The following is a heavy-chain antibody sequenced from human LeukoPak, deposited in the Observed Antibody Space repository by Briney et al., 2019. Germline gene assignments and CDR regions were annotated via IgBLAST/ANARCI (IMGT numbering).Heavy chain of an antibody. V-gene: IGHV3-20*01. J-gene: IGHJ6*03. CDR2: INWNGGST. CDR3: ARVLGLSYMDV. Sequence: GGSLRLSCAASGFTFDDYGMSWVRQAPGKGLEWVSSINWNGGSTGYADSVKARFTISRDNAKHSLYLQMNSLRAEDTALYHCARVLGLSYMDVWGKGTTVTVSS. D-gene: IGHD2/OR15-2a*01. CDR1: GFTFDDYG.